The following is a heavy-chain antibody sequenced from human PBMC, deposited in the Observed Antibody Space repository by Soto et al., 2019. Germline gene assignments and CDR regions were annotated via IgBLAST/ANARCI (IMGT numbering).Heavy chain of an antibody. D-gene: IGHD3-10*01. CDR1: GGTFSSYA. Sequence: QVQLVQSGAEVKKPGSSVKVSCKASGGTFSSYAISWVRQAPGQGLEWMGGIIPIFGTANYAQKFQGRVTITADESTSTAYMELSSLRSEDTAVYYCARENEYYYGSGTCPSYYGMDVWGQGTTVTVSS. J-gene: IGHJ6*02. CDR3: ARENEYYYGSGTCPSYYGMDV. CDR2: IIPIFGTA. V-gene: IGHV1-69*01.